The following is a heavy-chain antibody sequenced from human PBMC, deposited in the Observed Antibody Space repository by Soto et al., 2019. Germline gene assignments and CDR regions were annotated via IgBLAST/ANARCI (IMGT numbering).Heavy chain of an antibody. CDR2: ISYDGSNK. V-gene: IGHV3-30*18. D-gene: IGHD1-1*01. CDR3: AKVKSGTTYGMDV. J-gene: IGHJ6*02. Sequence: QVQLVESGGGVVQPGRSLRLSCAPSGFTFSSYGMHWVRQAPGKGLEWVAVISYDGSNKYYADSVKGRFTISRDNSKNTLYLQMNSLRAEDTAVYYCAKVKSGTTYGMDVWGQGTTVTVSS. CDR1: GFTFSSYG.